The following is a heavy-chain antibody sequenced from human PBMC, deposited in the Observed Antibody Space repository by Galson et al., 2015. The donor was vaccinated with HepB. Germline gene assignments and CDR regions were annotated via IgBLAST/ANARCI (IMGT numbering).Heavy chain of an antibody. CDR1: GFTFSSYA. Sequence: SLRLSCAASGFTFSSYAMSWVHQAPGKGLEWVSSFSGSGDKTYYADSVKGRFTISRDNSKNTLYLQMNNLRAEDTAVYFCAKDSDSSPRYKDVWGKGTTVTVSS. J-gene: IGHJ6*03. CDR2: FSGSGDKT. CDR3: AKDSDSSPRYKDV. V-gene: IGHV3-23*01. D-gene: IGHD2-21*02.